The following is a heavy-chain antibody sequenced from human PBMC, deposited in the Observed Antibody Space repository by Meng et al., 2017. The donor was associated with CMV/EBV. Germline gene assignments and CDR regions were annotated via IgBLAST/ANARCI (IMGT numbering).Heavy chain of an antibody. J-gene: IGHJ4*02. Sequence: GGSLRLSCPASGFTFGDYAMSWVRQAPGKGLEWVGFIRSKAYGGTTEYAASVKGRFTISRDDSKSIAYLQMNSLRAEDTAVYYCARAISYWGQGTLVTVSS. CDR1: GFTFGDYA. CDR2: IRSKAYGGTT. V-gene: IGHV3-49*04. D-gene: IGHD3-9*01. CDR3: ARAISY.